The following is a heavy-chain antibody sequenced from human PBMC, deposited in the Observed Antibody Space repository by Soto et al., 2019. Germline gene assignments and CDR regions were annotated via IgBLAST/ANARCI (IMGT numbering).Heavy chain of an antibody. CDR1: GGTFSSYA. Sequence: QVQLVQSGAEVKKPGSSVKGSCKASGGTFSSYAISWVRQAPGPGLEWMGGIIPIFGTANYAHKFQGRVTITADKSTSTAYIELSSLRSEDTAVYYCARALSNYYGSDSWGQGTLVTVSS. D-gene: IGHD3-10*01. CDR2: IIPIFGTA. CDR3: ARALSNYYGSDS. V-gene: IGHV1-69*06. J-gene: IGHJ4*02.